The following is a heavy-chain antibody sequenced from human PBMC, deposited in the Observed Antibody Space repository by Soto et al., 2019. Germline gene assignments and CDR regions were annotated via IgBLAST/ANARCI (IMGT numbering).Heavy chain of an antibody. CDR1: GGTLSSYA. CDR2: IIPIFGTA. J-gene: IGHJ5*02. CDR3: ARVSSSARNWFDP. D-gene: IGHD6-6*01. Sequence: QVQLVQSGAELKKPGSSVKVSCKASGGTLSSYAISWVRQAPGQGLEWMGGIIPIFGTATYTQKFQGRVTITADESTITAYMELSSLRSEDTAVYYWARVSSSARNWFDPWGKGTLVTVSS. V-gene: IGHV1-69*01.